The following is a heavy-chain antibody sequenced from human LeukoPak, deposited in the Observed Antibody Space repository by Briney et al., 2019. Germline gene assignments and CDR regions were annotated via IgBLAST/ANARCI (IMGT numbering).Heavy chain of an antibody. CDR3: ARLRTSLGRKYYFDY. D-gene: IGHD1-14*01. J-gene: IGHJ4*02. CDR2: IYYSGST. V-gene: IGHV4-39*01. Sequence: SETLSLTCTVSGVSISSSSYYWGWIRQPPGKGLEWIGSIYYSGSTYYNPSLKSRVTISVDTSKNQFSLKLSSVTAADTAVYYCARLRTSLGRKYYFDYWGQGTLVTVSS. CDR1: GVSISSSSYY.